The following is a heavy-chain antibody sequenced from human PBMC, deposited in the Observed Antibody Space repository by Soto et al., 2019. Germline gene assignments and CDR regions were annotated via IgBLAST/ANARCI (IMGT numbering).Heavy chain of an antibody. Sequence: LSLTCTVSGGSISTYYWNWIRQPAGKRLERLGRIYTSGYTKYNPSLKSRVTMSLDTSKRQFSLKLSSVTAADTAVYYCARETVAGTDNWFDPWGQGILVTVSS. D-gene: IGHD6-19*01. CDR2: IYTSGYT. J-gene: IGHJ5*02. V-gene: IGHV4-4*07. CDR1: GGSISTYY. CDR3: ARETVAGTDNWFDP.